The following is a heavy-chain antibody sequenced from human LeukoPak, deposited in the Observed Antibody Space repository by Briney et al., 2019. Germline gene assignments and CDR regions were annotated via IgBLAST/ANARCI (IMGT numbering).Heavy chain of an antibody. V-gene: IGHV3-23*01. CDR1: GFTFSSYA. D-gene: IGHD3-22*01. J-gene: IGHJ3*02. Sequence: GGSLRLSCAASGFTFSSYAMSWVRQAPGKGLEWVSAISGSGGSTYYADSVKGRFTISRDNSKNTLYLQMNSLRAEDTAVYYCAKGEDTMIVVVTYAFDIWGQGTMVTVSS. CDR3: AKGEDTMIVVVTYAFDI. CDR2: ISGSGGST.